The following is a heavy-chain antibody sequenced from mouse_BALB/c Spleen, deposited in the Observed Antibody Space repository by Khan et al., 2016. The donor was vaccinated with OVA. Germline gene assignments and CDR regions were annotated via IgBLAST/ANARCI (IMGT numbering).Heavy chain of an antibody. CDR1: GFSLTNYG. CDR2: KWSDGST. CDR3: ARQPYYHYNIMDY. D-gene: IGHD2-10*01. J-gene: IGHJ4*01. Sequence: QVQLKESGPGLVAPSQSLSITCTISGFSLTNYGVHWVRQPPGKGLEWLVVKWSDGSTNYNSAIKSRLTISKDNSKSQVVLKRNSPQNDATAMYFCARQPYYHYNIMDYWGQGTSVTVSS. V-gene: IGHV2-6-1*01.